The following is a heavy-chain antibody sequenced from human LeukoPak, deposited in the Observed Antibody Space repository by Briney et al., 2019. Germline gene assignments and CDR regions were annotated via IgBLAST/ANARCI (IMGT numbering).Heavy chain of an antibody. V-gene: IGHV4-38-2*01. Sequence: SETLSLTCAVSGYSISRAYYWGWIRQPPGKGLEWIGSTYHSGTTYYSPSLKSRVTISVDTSKNQFSLKLSSVTAADTALYYCARGGPGQGVNWFDPWGQGTLVTVSS. D-gene: IGHD2-2*01. CDR2: TYHSGTT. CDR1: GYSISRAYY. J-gene: IGHJ5*02. CDR3: ARGGPGQGVNWFDP.